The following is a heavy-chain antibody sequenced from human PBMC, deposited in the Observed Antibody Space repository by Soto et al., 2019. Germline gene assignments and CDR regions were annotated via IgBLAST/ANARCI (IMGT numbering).Heavy chain of an antibody. CDR1: GFTFSDAW. Sequence: GGSLRLSCAASGFTFSDAWMSWVRQAPGKGLDWVGRIKSKSDGGTTEYAAPVRGRFTISRDDSKSTLYLQMNSLKTEDTAVYYCTTDLWRIAVVVGSTGYFNPWGQGTPVTVSS. J-gene: IGHJ5*02. V-gene: IGHV3-15*01. CDR3: TTDLWRIAVVVGSTGYFNP. D-gene: IGHD2-15*01. CDR2: IKSKSDGGTT.